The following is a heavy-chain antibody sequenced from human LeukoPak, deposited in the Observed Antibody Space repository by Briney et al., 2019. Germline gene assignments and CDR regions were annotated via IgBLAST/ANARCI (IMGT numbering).Heavy chain of an antibody. CDR1: GFTFSSYA. CDR2: ISGGGGST. CDR3: ARDRRDYDSSGYYKNNYWYFDL. D-gene: IGHD3-22*01. Sequence: GRSLRLSCAASGFTFSSYAMHWVRQAPGKGLEWVSGISGGGGSTYYADSVKGRFTISRDNSKNTLYLQMNSLRAQDTAVYYCARDRRDYDSSGYYKNNYWYFDLWGRGTLVTVSS. J-gene: IGHJ2*01. V-gene: IGHV3-23*01.